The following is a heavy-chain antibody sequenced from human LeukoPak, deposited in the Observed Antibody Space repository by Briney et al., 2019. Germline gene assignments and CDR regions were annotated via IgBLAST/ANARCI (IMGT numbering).Heavy chain of an antibody. Sequence: GGSLRLSCAASGFTFSSYAMSWVRQAPGKGLEWVSAITSSGYSPYYADSVKGRFTISRDNSKNTVYLQMNSLRAEDTAVYHCAKDLSDTAGYFDYWGQGTLVSVSA. CDR2: ITSSGYSP. CDR1: GFTFSSYA. V-gene: IGHV3-23*01. D-gene: IGHD2-21*02. CDR3: AKDLSDTAGYFDY. J-gene: IGHJ4*02.